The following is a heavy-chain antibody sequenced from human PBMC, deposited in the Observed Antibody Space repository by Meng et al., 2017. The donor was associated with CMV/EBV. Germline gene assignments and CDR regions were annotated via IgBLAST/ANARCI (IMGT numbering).Heavy chain of an antibody. CDR1: GGSISSYY. Sequence: GSLRLSCTVSGGSISSYYWSRIRQPPGKGLEWIGYIYYSGSTNYNPSLKSRVTISVDTSKNQFSLKLSSVTAADTAVYYCARGTIFDPWGQGTLVTVSS. V-gene: IGHV4-59*01. D-gene: IGHD3-3*01. J-gene: IGHJ5*02. CDR3: ARGTIFDP. CDR2: IYYSGST.